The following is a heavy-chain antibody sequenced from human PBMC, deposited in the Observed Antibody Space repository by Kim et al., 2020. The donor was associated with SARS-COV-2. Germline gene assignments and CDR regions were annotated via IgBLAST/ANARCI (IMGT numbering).Heavy chain of an antibody. CDR1: GFTFSSYW. Sequence: GGSLRLSCAASGFTFSSYWMSWVRQAPGKGLEWVANIKQDGSEKYYVDSVKGRFTISRDNAKNSLYLQMNSLRAEDTAVYYCARDPNCGGDCYHAFDIWGQGTMDTVSS. CDR2: IKQDGSEK. D-gene: IGHD2-21*02. J-gene: IGHJ3*02. CDR3: ARDPNCGGDCYHAFDI. V-gene: IGHV3-7*01.